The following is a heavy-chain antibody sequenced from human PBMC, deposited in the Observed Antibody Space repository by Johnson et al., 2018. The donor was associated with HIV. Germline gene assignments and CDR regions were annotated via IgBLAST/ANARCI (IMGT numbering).Heavy chain of an antibody. CDR2: ISGSGGRP. Sequence: LSCAASGFTFRSYAMSCVRQAPGKGLEWVSGISGSGGRPYYADSVKGRFTISRDNSKNTLYLQMNSLRAEDTAVYYCAREYYYDSSGYNAFDIWGQGTMVTVSS. CDR3: AREYYYDSSGYNAFDI. CDR1: GFTFRSYA. J-gene: IGHJ3*02. V-gene: IGHV3-23*01. D-gene: IGHD3-22*01.